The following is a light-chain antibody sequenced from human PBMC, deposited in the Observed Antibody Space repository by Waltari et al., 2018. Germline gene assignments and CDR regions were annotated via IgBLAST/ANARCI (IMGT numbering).Light chain of an antibody. V-gene: IGKV3-20*01. J-gene: IGKJ5*01. CDR2: GAS. CDR1: QSVSSSY. CDR3: QQYLTTPLT. Sequence: EIVLTQSPGTLSLSPGERAPLSCRASQSVSSSYLAWYQQKPGQAPRRLVYGASSRATGIPDRFSGSGSGTDFTLTISRLEPEDVAVYYCQQYLTTPLTFGQGTRLEIK.